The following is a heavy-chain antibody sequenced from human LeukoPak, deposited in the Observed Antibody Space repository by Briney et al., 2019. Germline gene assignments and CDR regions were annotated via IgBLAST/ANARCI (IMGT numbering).Heavy chain of an antibody. CDR1: GFTVTSNY. CDR3: ARDRFFDY. Sequence: PGGSLRLSCAASGFTVTSNYMSWVRQAPGKGLEWVSFIYGGDGAYYAGSVKGRFTISTDSSKNTLFLQMNGLRAEDTAVYYCARDRFFDYWGQGTLVTVSS. CDR2: IYGGDGA. J-gene: IGHJ4*02. V-gene: IGHV3-53*01.